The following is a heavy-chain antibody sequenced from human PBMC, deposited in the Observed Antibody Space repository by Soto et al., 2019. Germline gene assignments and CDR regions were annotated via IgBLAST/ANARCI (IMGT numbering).Heavy chain of an antibody. D-gene: IGHD2-15*01. Sequence: QVQLVQSGAEVKKPGASVKVSCKASGYTFTSYGISWVRQAPGQGLEWMGWISAYNGNTNYAQKLQGRVTMTTDTSTSTAYMELRSLRSDDTAVYYCARGLVDIVVVVAADYYYYMDVWGKGTTVTVSS. CDR1: GYTFTSYG. CDR3: ARGLVDIVVVVAADYYYYMDV. J-gene: IGHJ6*03. CDR2: ISAYNGNT. V-gene: IGHV1-18*01.